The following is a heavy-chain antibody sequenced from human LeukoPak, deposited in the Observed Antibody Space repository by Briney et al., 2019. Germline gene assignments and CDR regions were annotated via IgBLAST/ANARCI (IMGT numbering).Heavy chain of an antibody. CDR1: GGSFIGYY. J-gene: IGHJ4*02. CDR2: INHSGST. V-gene: IGHV4-34*01. D-gene: IGHD6-13*01. Sequence: SETLSVTCAVYGGSFIGYYWSWIRQPQGKGLEWIGEINHSGSTNYNPSLKSRVTISVDTSKNQFSLKLSSVTAADTAVYYCARGAAGTGYWGQGTLATVSS. CDR3: ARGAAGTGY.